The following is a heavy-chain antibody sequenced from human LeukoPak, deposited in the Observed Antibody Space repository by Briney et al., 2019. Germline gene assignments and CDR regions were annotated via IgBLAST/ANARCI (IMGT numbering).Heavy chain of an antibody. CDR3: VRVTPDIVSTSDVFDI. CDR1: GYTFINYY. D-gene: IGHD5/OR15-5a*01. Sequence: ASVKVSCKASGYTFINYYMHWVRQAPGQGLEWMGTINPSGGSTGYAQKFQGRVTMTRDTSTSTVYMELSSLRSEDTAVYYCVRVTPDIVSTSDVFDIWGQGTMVTVSS. J-gene: IGHJ3*02. CDR2: INPSGGST. V-gene: IGHV1-46*01.